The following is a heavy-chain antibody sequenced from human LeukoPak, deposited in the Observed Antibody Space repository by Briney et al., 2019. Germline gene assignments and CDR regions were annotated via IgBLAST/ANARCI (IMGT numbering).Heavy chain of an antibody. CDR3: TRVPTYYYDSSGYYFDY. Sequence: GGSLRLSCTASGFTFGDYAMSWVRQAPGKGLEWVGFIRSKAYGGTTEYAASVKGRFTISRDDSKSIAYLQMNSPKTEDTAVYYCTRVPTYYYDSSGYYFDYWGQGTLVTVSS. CDR2: IRSKAYGGTT. D-gene: IGHD3-22*01. V-gene: IGHV3-49*04. CDR1: GFTFGDYA. J-gene: IGHJ4*02.